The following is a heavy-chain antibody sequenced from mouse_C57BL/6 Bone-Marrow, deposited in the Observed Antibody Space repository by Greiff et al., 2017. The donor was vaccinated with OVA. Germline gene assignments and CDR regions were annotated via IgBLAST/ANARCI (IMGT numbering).Heavy chain of an antibody. CDR3: ARHVVTTASYYYAMDY. Sequence: DVKLVESGGDLVKPGGSLKLSCAASGFTFSSYGMSWVRQTPDKRLEWVATISSGGSYTYYPDSVKGRFTISRDNAKNTLYLQMSSLKSEDTAMYYCARHVVTTASYYYAMDYWGQGTSVTVSS. J-gene: IGHJ4*01. D-gene: IGHD2-2*01. CDR2: ISSGGSYT. V-gene: IGHV5-6*02. CDR1: GFTFSSYG.